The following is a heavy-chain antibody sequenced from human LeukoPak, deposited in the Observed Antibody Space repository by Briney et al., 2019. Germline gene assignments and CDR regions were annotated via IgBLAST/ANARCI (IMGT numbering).Heavy chain of an antibody. Sequence: GGSLRLSCAASGFTVSSNYMSWVRQAPGKGLEWVSVIYSGGSTYYADSAKGRFTISRDNSKNTLYLQMNSLRAEDTAVYYCARTRLSYYYDSSGPINDAFDIWGQGTTVTVSS. V-gene: IGHV3-66*01. D-gene: IGHD3-22*01. CDR3: ARTRLSYYYDSSGPINDAFDI. CDR1: GFTVSSNY. J-gene: IGHJ3*02. CDR2: IYSGGST.